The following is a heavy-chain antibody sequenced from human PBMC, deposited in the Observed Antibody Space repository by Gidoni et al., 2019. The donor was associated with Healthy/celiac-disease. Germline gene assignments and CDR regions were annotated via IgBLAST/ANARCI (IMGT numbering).Heavy chain of an antibody. CDR1: GLTVSGSA. CDR2: IRSQANSYAT. D-gene: IGHD6-6*01. Sequence: EVQLVESGGGLVQPGGSLKLSSAASGLTVSGSAMHWVRRASGKGLEWGGRIRSQANSYATAYAAAVKGSFTISRDDSKNTAYLQMNSLKPEDTAVYYCTREHAGYSSSYDPWGQGTLVTVSS. J-gene: IGHJ5*02. V-gene: IGHV3-73*01. CDR3: TREHAGYSSSYDP.